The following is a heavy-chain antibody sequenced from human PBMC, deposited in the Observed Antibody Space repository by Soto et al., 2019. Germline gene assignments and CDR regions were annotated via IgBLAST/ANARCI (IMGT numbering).Heavy chain of an antibody. D-gene: IGHD3-16*01. CDR3: ARRGTYYYYYFDV. V-gene: IGHV4-31*03. Sequence: SETLSLTCTVSGGSISSGGYYWSWIRQHPGKGLEWIGYIYYSGSTFYNPSLESRVAISVDTSKTQFSLKLNSVTAADTAVYYCARRGTYYYYYFDVWGKGTTVTVSS. CDR1: GGSISSGGYY. CDR2: IYYSGST. J-gene: IGHJ6*03.